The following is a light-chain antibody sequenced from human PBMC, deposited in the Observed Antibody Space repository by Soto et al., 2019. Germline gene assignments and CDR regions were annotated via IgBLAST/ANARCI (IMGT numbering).Light chain of an antibody. J-gene: IGKJ2*01. CDR2: GTS. Sequence: EIVLTQSPGTLSLSPGERATLFCRTSQFVYEGHLAWYQQRSGHSPRLLIHGTSRRAAGVPDRFSGSGSGTDFILTVSRLEPEDFAVYYCQVHLPSPPGYIFGQGTKLEIK. V-gene: IGKV3-20*01. CDR3: QVHLPSPPGYI. CDR1: QFVYEGH.